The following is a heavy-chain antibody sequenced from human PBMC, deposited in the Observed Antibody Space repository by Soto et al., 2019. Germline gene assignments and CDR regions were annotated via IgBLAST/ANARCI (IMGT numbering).Heavy chain of an antibody. CDR1: GFTFSSYG. J-gene: IGHJ4*02. V-gene: IGHV3-33*01. CDR2: IWYDGSNK. D-gene: IGHD3-16*01. Sequence: GGSLRLSCAASGFTFSSYGMHWVRQAPGKGLEWVAVIWYDGSNKYYADSVKGRFTISRDNSKNTLYLQMNSLRAEDTAVYYCAREDSDGSFILGDPAAFDYWGQGTLVTVSS. CDR3: AREDSDGSFILGDPAAFDY.